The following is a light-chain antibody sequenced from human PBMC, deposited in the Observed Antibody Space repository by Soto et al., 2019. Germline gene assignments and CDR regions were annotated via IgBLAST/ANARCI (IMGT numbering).Light chain of an antibody. CDR1: QSVRSS. J-gene: IGKJ5*01. CDR3: QQRDTWPPGAT. Sequence: EIVLTQSPATLSLSPGEGATLFCRASQSVRSSLAWYQQKPGQAPRLLIYDASNRATGIPARFSGSGSGTDFTLTISSLEPEDFAVYYCQQRDTWPPGATFGQGTRLEIK. CDR2: DAS. V-gene: IGKV3-11*01.